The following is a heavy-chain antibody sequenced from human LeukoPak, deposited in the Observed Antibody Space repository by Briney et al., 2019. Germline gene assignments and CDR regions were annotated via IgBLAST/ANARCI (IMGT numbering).Heavy chain of an antibody. CDR3: ARALSNLRLYYFDF. Sequence: ALVKVSCKASGYIFTGYYIHWVRQAPGQGLEWMGWINPNSGVTNHAQKFQGRVTLTRDTSISTAYMELSSLNSDDTAVYYCARALSNLRLYYFDFWGQGSLVTVSS. V-gene: IGHV1-2*02. CDR1: GYIFTGYY. J-gene: IGHJ4*02. D-gene: IGHD1-1*01. CDR2: INPNSGVT.